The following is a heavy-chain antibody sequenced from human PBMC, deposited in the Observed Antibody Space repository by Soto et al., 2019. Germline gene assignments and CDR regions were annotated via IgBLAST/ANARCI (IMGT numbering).Heavy chain of an antibody. CDR3: ARSRTTVTPSGFQH. D-gene: IGHD4-17*01. V-gene: IGHV4-59*01. J-gene: IGHJ1*01. CDR2: IYYSGGT. Sequence: QVQLQESGPGLVKPSETLSLTCTVSGGSISSYYWSWIRQPPGKGLEWIGYIYYSGGTNYNPSLKSRVTISVDTSKNQFSLTLSSVTAADTAVYYCARSRTTVTPSGFQHWGQGTLVTVSS. CDR1: GGSISSYY.